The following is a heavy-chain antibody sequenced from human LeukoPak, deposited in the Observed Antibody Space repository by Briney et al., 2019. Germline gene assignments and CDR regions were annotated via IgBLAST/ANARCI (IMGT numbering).Heavy chain of an antibody. D-gene: IGHD3-22*01. J-gene: IGHJ4*02. V-gene: IGHV1-69*06. CDR2: IIPIFGAA. Sequence: ASVRVSCKASGGTFSSYAFNWVRQAPGQGLEWMGGIIPIFGAAKYAQKFQGRVTITADKSTSTAYMELSSLRSEDTAVYYCASGSSGYSFDYWGQGTLVTVSS. CDR1: GGTFSSYA. CDR3: ASGSSGYSFDY.